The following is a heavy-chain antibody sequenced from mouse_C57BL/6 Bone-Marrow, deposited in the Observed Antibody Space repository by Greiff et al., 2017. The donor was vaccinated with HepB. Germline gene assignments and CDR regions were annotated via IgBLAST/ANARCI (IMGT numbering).Heavy chain of an antibody. J-gene: IGHJ2*01. CDR3: ARPFNWDPCYFDY. CDR2: IYPRDGST. Sequence: VQLQQSGPELVKPGASVKLSCKASGYTFTSYDINWVKQRPGQGLEWIGWIYPRDGSTKYNEKFKGKATLTVDTSSSTAYMELHSLSSEDSAVYFCARPFNWDPCYFDYWGQGTTLTVSS. V-gene: IGHV1-85*01. CDR1: GYTFTSYD. D-gene: IGHD4-1*01.